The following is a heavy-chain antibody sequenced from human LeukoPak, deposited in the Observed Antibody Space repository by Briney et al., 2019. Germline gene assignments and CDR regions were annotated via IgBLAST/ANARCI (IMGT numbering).Heavy chain of an antibody. CDR1: GGSISSSSYY. CDR2: IYHSGST. CDR3: ARGLVLGYCSGGSCYGDDDY. J-gene: IGHJ4*02. Sequence: SETLSLTCTVSGGSISSSSYYWGWIRQPPGKGLEWIGNIYHSGSTYYNPSLKSRVTISVDTSKNQFSLKLSSVTAADTAVYYCARGLVLGYCSGGSCYGDDDYWGQGTLVTVSS. V-gene: IGHV4-39*01. D-gene: IGHD2-15*01.